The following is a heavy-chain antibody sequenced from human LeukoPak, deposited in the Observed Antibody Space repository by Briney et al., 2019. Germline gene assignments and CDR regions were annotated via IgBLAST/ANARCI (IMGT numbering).Heavy chain of an antibody. V-gene: IGHV3-30*03. J-gene: IGHJ6*02. CDR1: GFTFSTYG. Sequence: GRSLRLSCAASGFTFSTYGMHWVRQAPGKGLEWVALISYDGSDKYYADSVKGRFTISRDSSKNTLYLQMNSLRAEDTAVYYCARVRYGMDVWGQWTTVTVSS. CDR2: ISYDGSDK. CDR3: ARVRYGMDV.